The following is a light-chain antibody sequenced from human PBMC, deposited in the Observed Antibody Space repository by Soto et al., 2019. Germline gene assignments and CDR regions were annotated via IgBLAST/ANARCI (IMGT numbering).Light chain of an antibody. Sequence: QAVVTQPPSTSGTPGQGVTISCSGSSSNIGSNYVYWYQQLPGTAPKVLIYRNDQRPSGVPDRFSGSKSGTSASLAISGLRSEDEADYYCAAWDDNLSGVVFGGGTKLTVL. CDR1: SSNIGSNY. CDR3: AAWDDNLSGVV. CDR2: RND. V-gene: IGLV1-47*01. J-gene: IGLJ2*01.